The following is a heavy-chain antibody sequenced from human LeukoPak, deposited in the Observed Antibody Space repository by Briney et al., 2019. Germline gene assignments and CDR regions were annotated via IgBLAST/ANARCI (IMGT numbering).Heavy chain of an antibody. J-gene: IGHJ4*02. D-gene: IGHD6-13*01. Sequence: ASVKVSCKASGYTFTSYYMHWVRPAPGQGLERIGIINPSVGITSYAQKLHGRVTMTSKTCSSTVYMELSSPRSEGTAVYYCARRSYSSSWSSLGYWGQGTLVTVSS. CDR1: GYTFTSYY. CDR3: ARRSYSSSWSSLGY. V-gene: IGHV1-46*04. CDR2: INPSVGIT.